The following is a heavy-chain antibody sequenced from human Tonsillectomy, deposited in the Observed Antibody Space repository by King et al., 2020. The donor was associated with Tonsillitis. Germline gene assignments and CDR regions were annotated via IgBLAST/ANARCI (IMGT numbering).Heavy chain of an antibody. CDR2: IYWDDDK. CDR3: AHRAWIAAAGHYFDY. J-gene: IGHJ4*02. D-gene: IGHD6-13*01. Sequence: TLQESGPTLVKPTQTLTLTCTVSGFSLNTRGVGVGWIRQPPGKALEWLALIYWDDDKRYRPSLKNRLTITKDTSKNQVVLAMTNVDPVDTATYYCAHRAWIAAAGHYFDYWGQGTLAT. V-gene: IGHV2-5*02. CDR1: GFSLNTRGVG.